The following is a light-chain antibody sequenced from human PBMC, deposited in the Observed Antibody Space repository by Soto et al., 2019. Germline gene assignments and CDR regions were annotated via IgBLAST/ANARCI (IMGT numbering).Light chain of an antibody. V-gene: IGLV2-14*01. CDR2: DVR. Sequence: QAVVTQPASVSGSPGQSITISCTGTSRDVGGYNYVSWYQQHPGKAPKLMIYDVRNRPSGVSNRFSGSKSVNTASLTISGLQAEDEADYYCSSYTTISTYVFGTGTKLTVL. CDR3: SSYTTISTYV. J-gene: IGLJ1*01. CDR1: SRDVGGYNY.